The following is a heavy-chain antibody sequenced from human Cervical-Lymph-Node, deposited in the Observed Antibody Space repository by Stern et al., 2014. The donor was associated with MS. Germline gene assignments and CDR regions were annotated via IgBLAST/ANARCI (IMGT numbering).Heavy chain of an antibody. Sequence: QVQLVQSGAEVKKPGASVKVSCKASGYSFTGFYIHWMRQAPGQGLEWMGRISPYSGDTNYAQKFQGRVTLTQDTSITTAYMDLSGLKSDDTAMYYCAPLQGNWGSPLRLIDQWGQGTLVTVSS. CDR3: APLQGNWGSPLRLIDQ. V-gene: IGHV1-2*06. CDR2: ISPYSGDT. J-gene: IGHJ4*02. CDR1: GYSFTGFY. D-gene: IGHD7-27*01.